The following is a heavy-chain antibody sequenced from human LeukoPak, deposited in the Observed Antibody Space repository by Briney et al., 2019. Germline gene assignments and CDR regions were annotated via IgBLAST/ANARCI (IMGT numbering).Heavy chain of an antibody. CDR1: GFTFSSYG. J-gene: IGHJ3*02. V-gene: IGHV3-23*01. CDR3: VKDNSDGGFPGAFDI. D-gene: IGHD2-15*01. CDR2: ISGSGGST. Sequence: GGSLRLSCAASGFTFSSYGMSWVRQAPGKGLEWVSAISGSGGSTYYADSVKGRFTISRDNSKNTLYLQMNSLRAEDTAVYYCVKDNSDGGFPGAFDIWGQGTMVTVSS.